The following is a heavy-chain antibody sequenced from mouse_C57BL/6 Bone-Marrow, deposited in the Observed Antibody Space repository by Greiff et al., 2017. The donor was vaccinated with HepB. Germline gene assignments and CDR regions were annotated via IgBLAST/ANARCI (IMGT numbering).Heavy chain of an antibody. CDR2: IDPENGDT. V-gene: IGHV14-4*01. J-gene: IGHJ3*01. Sequence: VQLQQSGAELVRPGASVKLSCTASGFNIQDDYMHWVKQRPEQGLEWIGWIDPENGDTEYASKFQGKATITADTSSNTAYLQLSSLTSEDTAVYYCTVYDGYYVPFAYWGQGTLVTVSA. CDR1: GFNIQDDY. D-gene: IGHD2-3*01. CDR3: TVYDGYYVPFAY.